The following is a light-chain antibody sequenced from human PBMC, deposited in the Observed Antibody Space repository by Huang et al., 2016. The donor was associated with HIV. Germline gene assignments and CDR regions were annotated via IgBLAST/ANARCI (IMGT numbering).Light chain of an antibody. J-gene: IGKJ1*01. Sequence: DIQMTQSPSSLSASVGDRVTITCRASQGISNYLAWYHQKPGKVPKILIFAASTLQPGVPFRFSGSGSGTDFTLTLSSLQPEDVATYYCQKYNSAPWAFGQGTKVEIK. V-gene: IGKV1-27*01. CDR3: QKYNSAPWA. CDR2: AAS. CDR1: QGISNY.